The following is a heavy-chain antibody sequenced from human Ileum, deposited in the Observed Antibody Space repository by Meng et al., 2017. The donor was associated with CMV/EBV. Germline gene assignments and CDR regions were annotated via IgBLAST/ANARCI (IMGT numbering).Heavy chain of an antibody. Sequence: QWHLVQSGAEVKKPGASMKVSCKASGYSFTVYYIHWVRQAPGKGPEWMGWINTNTGVTKYEHKFQGRVTLTRDTSISTTYMEFNGLTSDDTAVYYCTRDGTTTNERGYTYWGQGTLVTVSS. CDR1: GYSFTVYY. J-gene: IGHJ4*02. CDR2: INTNTGVT. D-gene: IGHD2-8*01. V-gene: IGHV1-2*02. CDR3: TRDGTTTNERGYTY.